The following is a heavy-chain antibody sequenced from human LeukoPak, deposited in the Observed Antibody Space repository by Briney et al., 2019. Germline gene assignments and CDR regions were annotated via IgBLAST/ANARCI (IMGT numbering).Heavy chain of an antibody. D-gene: IGHD3-16*01. V-gene: IGHV3-66*02. Sequence: GGSLRLSFAAPGFTVSSNYMSWVRQAPGKGLEWVSVIYSGGSTYYADSVKGRFTISRDNSKNTLYLQMNGLRAEDTAVYYCARDDPFSLRDYWGQGTLVTVSS. J-gene: IGHJ4*02. CDR3: ARDDPFSLRDY. CDR2: IYSGGST. CDR1: GFTVSSNY.